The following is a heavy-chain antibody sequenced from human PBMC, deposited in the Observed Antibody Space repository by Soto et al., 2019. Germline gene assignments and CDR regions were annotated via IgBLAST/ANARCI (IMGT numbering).Heavy chain of an antibody. Sequence: SETLSLTCTVSGGSISSSSYYWGWIRQPPGKGLEWIGSIYYSGSTYYNPSLKSRVTISVDTSKNQFSLKLSSVTAADTAVYYCARGIKKVRSRDIVVVPAGTNYYYYMDVWGKGTTVTVSS. CDR3: ARGIKKVRSRDIVVVPAGTNYYYYMDV. J-gene: IGHJ6*03. CDR2: IYYSGST. V-gene: IGHV4-39*01. D-gene: IGHD2-2*01. CDR1: GGSISSSSYY.